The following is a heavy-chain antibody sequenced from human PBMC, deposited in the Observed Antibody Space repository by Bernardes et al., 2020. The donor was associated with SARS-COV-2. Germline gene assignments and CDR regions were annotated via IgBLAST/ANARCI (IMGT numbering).Heavy chain of an antibody. V-gene: IGHV3-11*06. CDR3: ARGIENYYGSVSYYLDY. CDR2: IGSSGSYT. J-gene: IGHJ4*02. Sequence: GGSLRLSCVVSGFSISDHYMSWIRQAPGKGLEWVSIIGSSGSYTNYADSVKSRFTISRDNAKRSLFLQMNSLRAEDTAVYYCARGIENYYGSVSYYLDYWGQGTLVTVSS. D-gene: IGHD3-10*01. CDR1: GFSISDHY.